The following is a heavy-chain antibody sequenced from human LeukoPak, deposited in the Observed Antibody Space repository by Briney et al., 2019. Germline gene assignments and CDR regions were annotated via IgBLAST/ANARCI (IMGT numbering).Heavy chain of an antibody. CDR1: GFPFGAYS. Sequence: GGSLRLSCAASGFPFGAYSMNWVRQAPGKGLEWVSSISGSSSYMFYADSVKGRFTISRDNAKNSLYLQMNSLRAEDTAVYDSSGYSYYFDYWGQGTLVTVSS. D-gene: IGHD3-22*01. V-gene: IGHV3-21*01. J-gene: IGHJ4*02. CDR3: SGYSYYFDY. CDR2: ISGSSSYM.